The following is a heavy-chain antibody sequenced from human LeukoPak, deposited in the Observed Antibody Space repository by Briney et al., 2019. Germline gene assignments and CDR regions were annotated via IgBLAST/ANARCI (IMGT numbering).Heavy chain of an antibody. CDR3: ARASGYGHYDSSGPKGFDY. CDR1: GXTFSSYA. CDR2: ISSNGGST. V-gene: IGHV3-64*01. Sequence: GGSLRLSCAASGXTFSSYAMHWVRQAPGKGREYVSAISSNGGSTYYANSVKGRFTISRDNSKNTLYLQMGSLRAEDMAVYYCARASGYGHYDSSGPKGFDYWGQGTLVTVSS. J-gene: IGHJ4*02. D-gene: IGHD3-22*01.